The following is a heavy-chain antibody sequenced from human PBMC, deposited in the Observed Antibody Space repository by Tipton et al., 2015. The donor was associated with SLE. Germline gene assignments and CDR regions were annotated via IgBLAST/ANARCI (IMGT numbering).Heavy chain of an antibody. CDR3: ARGGFDAFDF. CDR1: GGSFSSYY. CDR2: IDHSGGT. V-gene: IGHV4-34*01. J-gene: IGHJ3*01. Sequence: TLSLTCTVYGGSFSSYYWIWIRQPPGKGLEWIGEIDHSGGTKYNPSLQSRVSISVDTSKNQFSLNLSSVTAADTAVYYCARGGFDAFDFWGQGTVVTVSS.